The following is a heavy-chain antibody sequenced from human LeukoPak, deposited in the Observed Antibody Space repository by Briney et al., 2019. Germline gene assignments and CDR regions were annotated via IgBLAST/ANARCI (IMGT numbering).Heavy chain of an antibody. CDR3: EKGPTVYYDSSGDQLGY. CDR1: GFTFSSYG. J-gene: IGHJ4*02. Sequence: GGSLRLSCAASGFTFSSYGMHWVRQAPGKGLEWVAVISYDGSNKYYADSVKGRFTISRDNSKNTLYLRMNSLRAEDTAVYYCEKGPTVYYDSSGDQLGYWGQGTLVTVSS. V-gene: IGHV3-30*18. CDR2: ISYDGSNK. D-gene: IGHD3-22*01.